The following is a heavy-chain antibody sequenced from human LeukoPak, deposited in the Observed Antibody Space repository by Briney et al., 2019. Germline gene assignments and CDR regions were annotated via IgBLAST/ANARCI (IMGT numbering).Heavy chain of an antibody. CDR1: GFTVSSNY. CDR3: ARAPVSRYYYYGMDV. J-gene: IGHJ6*02. Sequence: GRSLRLSCAASGFTVSSNYMSWVRQAPGKGLEWVSVIYSGGSTYYADSVKGRFTISRDNSKNTLYLQMNSLRAEDTAVYYCARAPVSRYYYYGMDVWGQGTTVTVSS. CDR2: IYSGGST. V-gene: IGHV3-53*01. D-gene: IGHD6-19*01.